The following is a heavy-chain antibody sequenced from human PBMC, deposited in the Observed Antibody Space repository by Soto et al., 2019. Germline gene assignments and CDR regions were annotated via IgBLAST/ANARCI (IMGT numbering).Heavy chain of an antibody. CDR2: ISAFNGDT. J-gene: IGHJ5*02. Sequence: QVHLVQSGPEVKKPGASVKVSCKASGYTFSNYGTNWVRQAPGQGLEWMGWISAFNGDTKYLEKLQGRVIMTTDTATSTAFLELRTLRSDDTAVDYCANLISNTYRAWGQGTLVTVSS. CDR3: ANLISNTYRA. CDR1: GYTFSNYG. V-gene: IGHV1-18*04. D-gene: IGHD2-2*01.